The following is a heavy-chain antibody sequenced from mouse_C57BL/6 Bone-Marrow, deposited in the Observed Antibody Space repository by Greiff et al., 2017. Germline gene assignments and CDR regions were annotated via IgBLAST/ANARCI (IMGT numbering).Heavy chain of an antibody. CDR2: IDPEDGET. V-gene: IGHV14-2*01. Sequence: VQLKESGAELVKPGASVKLSCTASGFNIKDSYMHWVKQRTEQGLEWIGRIDPEDGETKYAPNFQGKATITADTSSNTAYLQLSSLTSDDTAVYCCARKTTVVANDYWGQGTTLTVSS. D-gene: IGHD1-1*01. J-gene: IGHJ2*01. CDR3: ARKTTVVANDY. CDR1: GFNIKDSY.